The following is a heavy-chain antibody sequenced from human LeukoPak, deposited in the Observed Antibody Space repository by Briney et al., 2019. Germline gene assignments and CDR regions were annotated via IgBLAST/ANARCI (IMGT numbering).Heavy chain of an antibody. CDR1: GGSISSYY. J-gene: IGHJ5*02. V-gene: IGHV4-4*07. CDR2: IYTSGST. CDR3: AREDHYIQLERRGGVDNWFDP. D-gene: IGHD1-1*01. Sequence: PSETLSLTCTVSGGSISSYYWSWIRQTAGKGLEWIGRIYTSGSTNYNPSLKSRVTMSVDTSKNQFSLKLSSVTAADTAVYYCAREDHYIQLERRGGVDNWFDPWGQGTLVTLSS.